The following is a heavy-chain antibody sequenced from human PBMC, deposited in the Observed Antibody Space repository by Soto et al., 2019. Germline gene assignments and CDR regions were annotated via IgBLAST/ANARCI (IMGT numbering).Heavy chain of an antibody. CDR1: GYPVTAYY. Sequence: QLHLVQSGAVVKKPGASVTVSCSASGYPVTAYYMHWVRQAPGRGLEWMGGINPATGTAEYTRTCQGRVTMTRDTSTSKVLMELRGPTSEDAALFYWARGGGVGVAGSAAFDMWGQGTLVTVSS. J-gene: IGHJ3*02. CDR2: INPATGTA. V-gene: IGHV1-46*01. CDR3: ARGGGVGVAGSAAFDM. D-gene: IGHD3-3*01.